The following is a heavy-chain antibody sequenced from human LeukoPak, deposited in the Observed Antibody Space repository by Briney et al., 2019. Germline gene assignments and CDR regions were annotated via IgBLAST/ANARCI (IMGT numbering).Heavy chain of an antibody. V-gene: IGHV3-30*03. J-gene: IGHJ4*02. CDR2: ISNDGSDK. CDR1: GVTSSNYA. Sequence: PGRSLRLSCAAPGVTSSNYAMHWVRQSPGKGLEWVAVISNDGSDKHHADSVKGRFTVSRDNSKHTVYLQMDRLRVEDTAIYYCVREGTYFFASGSFQGYYFDNWGQGTLVTVSS. D-gene: IGHD3-10*01. CDR3: VREGTYFFASGSFQGYYFDN.